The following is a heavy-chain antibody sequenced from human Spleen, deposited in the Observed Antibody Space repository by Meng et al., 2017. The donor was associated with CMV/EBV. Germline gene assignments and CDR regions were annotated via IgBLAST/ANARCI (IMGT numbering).Heavy chain of an antibody. CDR3: ARGIPWGAHPFDY. Sequence: ASVKVSCKTSGYTFTDYYMHWVRQAPRQGLEWMGWINPKSGGTNYAQKFQGRVTMTRDTSISTAYMELSRLRSDDTAVYYCARGIPWGAHPFDYWGQGTLVTVSS. CDR2: INPKSGGT. CDR1: GYTFTDYY. J-gene: IGHJ4*02. V-gene: IGHV1-2*02. D-gene: IGHD7-27*01.